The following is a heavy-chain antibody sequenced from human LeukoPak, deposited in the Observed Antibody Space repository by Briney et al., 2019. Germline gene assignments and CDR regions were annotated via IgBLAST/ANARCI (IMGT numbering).Heavy chain of an antibody. D-gene: IGHD1-26*01. V-gene: IGHV4-39*07. Sequence: PSETLSLTCTVSGGSISSGSYLWGCIRQSPGKGLEWIGSISYSGSTYYNPSLKSRVTVSVDTSKNQFSLKVTSVTAAGTAVYYCARWVGNRNWFDPWGQGTLVTVSS. CDR1: GGSISSGSYL. CDR3: ARWVGNRNWFDP. CDR2: ISYSGST. J-gene: IGHJ5*02.